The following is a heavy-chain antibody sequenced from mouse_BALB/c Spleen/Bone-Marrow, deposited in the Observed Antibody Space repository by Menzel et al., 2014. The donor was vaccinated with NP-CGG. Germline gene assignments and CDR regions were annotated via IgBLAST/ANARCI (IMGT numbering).Heavy chain of an antibody. Sequence: QVQLQQSGPELVKPGASVRISCKASGYTFTSYYIHWVKQRPGQGLEWIGWIYPGNVNTKYNEKFKGKATLTADKSSSTAYIQLSSLTSEDSAVYFCARWVVGRDYAMDYWGQGTSVTVSS. D-gene: IGHD1-1*01. CDR3: ARWVVGRDYAMDY. J-gene: IGHJ4*01. CDR2: IYPGNVNT. CDR1: GYTFTSYY. V-gene: IGHV1S56*01.